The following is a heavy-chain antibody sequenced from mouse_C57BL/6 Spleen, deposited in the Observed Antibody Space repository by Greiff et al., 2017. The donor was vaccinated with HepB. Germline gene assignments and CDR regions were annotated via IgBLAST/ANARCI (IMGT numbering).Heavy chain of an antibody. CDR2: IDPSDSYT. D-gene: IGHD2-1*01. J-gene: IGHJ4*01. V-gene: IGHV1-69*01. CDR1: GYTFTSYW. CDR3: ARAGIYYGNLYAMDY. Sequence: VQLQQPGAELVMPGASVKLSCKASGYTFTSYWMHWVKRRPGQGLEWIGEIDPSDSYTNYNQKFKGKSTLTVDKSSSTAYMQLSSLTSEDSAVYYCARAGIYYGNLYAMDYWGQGTSVTVSS.